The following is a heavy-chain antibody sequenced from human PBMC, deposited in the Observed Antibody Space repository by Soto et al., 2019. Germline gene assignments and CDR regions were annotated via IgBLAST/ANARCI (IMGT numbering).Heavy chain of an antibody. V-gene: IGHV1-69*01. Sequence: QVQLVQSGAEVKKPGSSVRVSCKASGGTFSSNAISWVRQAPGQGLEWMGAIIPTFGTANYAQNFQGRVTITADESTRTAYMELSSLRFEDTAVYHCARDAPSTPSVYWGQGTLVTVSS. CDR3: ARDAPSTPSVY. CDR2: IIPTFGTA. J-gene: IGHJ4*02. CDR1: GGTFSSNA.